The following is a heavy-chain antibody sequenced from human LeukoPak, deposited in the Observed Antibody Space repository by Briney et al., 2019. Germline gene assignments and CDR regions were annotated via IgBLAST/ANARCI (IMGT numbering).Heavy chain of an antibody. D-gene: IGHD5-24*01. CDR2: ISGSGGST. Sequence: GGSLRLSCAASGFTFSSYAMSWVRQAPGKGLEWVSAISGSGGSTYYADSVKGRFTISRDNSKNTLYLQMDSLRAEDTAVYYCAKGLGKATITPLGYWGQGTLVTVSS. CDR1: GFTFSSYA. CDR3: AKGLGKATITPLGY. V-gene: IGHV3-23*01. J-gene: IGHJ4*02.